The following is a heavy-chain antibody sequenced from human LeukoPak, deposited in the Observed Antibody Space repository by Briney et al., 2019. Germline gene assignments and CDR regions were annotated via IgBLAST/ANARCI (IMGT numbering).Heavy chain of an antibody. Sequence: ASVKVSCKVSGYTLTELSMHWVRQAPGKGLEWMGGFDPEDGETIYAQKFQGRVTMTEDTSTDTAYIELSSLRSEDTAVYYCATGTMVRGVYYYYGMDVWGQGTTVTVS. J-gene: IGHJ6*02. CDR2: FDPEDGET. CDR3: ATGTMVRGVYYYYGMDV. V-gene: IGHV1-24*01. D-gene: IGHD3-10*01. CDR1: GYTLTELS.